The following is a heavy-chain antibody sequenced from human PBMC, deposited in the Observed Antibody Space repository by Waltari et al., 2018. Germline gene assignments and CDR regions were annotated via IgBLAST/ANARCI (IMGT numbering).Heavy chain of an antibody. V-gene: IGHV4-59*01. CDR3: ARVSSFRFSGGMDV. J-gene: IGHJ6*02. D-gene: IGHD3-3*01. CDR1: GGSINNYY. CDR2: IYYSGST. Sequence: QVQLQESGPGLVKPSETLSLTCTVSGGSINNYYWSWIRQPPGKGLEWIGYIYYSGSTNYTPSLKSRVTVSIDTSKNQFSLKLSSVTAADTAVYYCARVSSFRFSGGMDVWGQGTTVTVSS.